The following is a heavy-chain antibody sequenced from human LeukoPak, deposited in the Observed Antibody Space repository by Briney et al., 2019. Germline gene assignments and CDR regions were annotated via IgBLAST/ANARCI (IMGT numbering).Heavy chain of an antibody. J-gene: IGHJ4*02. D-gene: IGHD5-12*01. CDR3: AKETRGSYSDY. Sequence: GGSLRLSCAATGFTFSSSGMHWVRQAPGKGLEWVAFISYDGSNRYYADSVKGRFTISRDNSKNTLYLQMNSLRAEDTAVYYCAKETRGSYSDYWGQGTLVTVSS. CDR1: GFTFSSSG. V-gene: IGHV3-30*02. CDR2: ISYDGSNR.